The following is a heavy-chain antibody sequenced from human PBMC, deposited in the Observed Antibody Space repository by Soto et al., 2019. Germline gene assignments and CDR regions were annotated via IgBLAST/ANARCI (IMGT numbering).Heavy chain of an antibody. CDR2: IKQDGSEK. D-gene: IGHD6-13*01. J-gene: IGHJ4*02. CDR3: ARDEGSIAAAGNFDY. CDR1: GFTSSSYW. Sequence: EVQLVESGGGLVQPGGSLRLSCAASGFTSSSYWMSWVRQAPGKGLEWVANIKQDGSEKYYVDSVKGRFTISRDNAKKSLYLQMNSLRAEDTAVYXCARDEGSIAAAGNFDYWGQGTLVTVSS. V-gene: IGHV3-7*01.